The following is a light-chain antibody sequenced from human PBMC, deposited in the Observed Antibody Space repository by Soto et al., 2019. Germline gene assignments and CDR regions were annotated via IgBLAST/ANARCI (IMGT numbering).Light chain of an antibody. CDR1: QAISGF. V-gene: IGKV1-9*01. CDR3: QQYNSYSWT. CDR2: GAS. J-gene: IGKJ1*01. Sequence: IQLTQSPSSLSASVGDRVTITCRASQAISGFLVWYQQNPGQAPKLLIYGASTLQSGVPSRFSGSGSGTDFTLTISSLQPADIATYYCQQYNSYSWTFGQGTKVEIK.